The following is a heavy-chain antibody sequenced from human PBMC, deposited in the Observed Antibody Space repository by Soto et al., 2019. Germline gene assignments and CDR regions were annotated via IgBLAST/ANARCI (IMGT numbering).Heavy chain of an antibody. CDR1: GCSISSYY. V-gene: IGHV4-59*01. CDR2: IYYSGST. Sequence: SETLSLTCTFSGCSISSYYWSLIRQPPGKGLEWIGYIYYSGSTNYNPSLKSRVTISVDTSKNQFSLKLSSVTAADTAVYYCARAAVYGDYYYYYMDVWGKGTTVTVSS. D-gene: IGHD2-8*01. CDR3: ARAAVYGDYYYYYMDV. J-gene: IGHJ6*03.